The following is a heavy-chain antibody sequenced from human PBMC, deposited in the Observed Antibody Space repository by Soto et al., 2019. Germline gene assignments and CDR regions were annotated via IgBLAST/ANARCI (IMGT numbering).Heavy chain of an antibody. V-gene: IGHV1-2*04. Sequence: ASVKVSCKASGYTFTGYYMHWVRQAPGQGLEWMGWINPNSGGTNYAQKFQGWVTMTRDTSISTAYMELSRLRSDDTAVYYCARGGELHSGSYSGHYGMDVWGQGTTVTVSS. CDR2: INPNSGGT. D-gene: IGHD1-26*01. CDR1: GYTFTGYY. J-gene: IGHJ6*02. CDR3: ARGGELHSGSYSGHYGMDV.